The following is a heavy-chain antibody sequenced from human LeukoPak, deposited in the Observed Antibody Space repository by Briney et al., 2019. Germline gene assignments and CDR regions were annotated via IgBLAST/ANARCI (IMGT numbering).Heavy chain of an antibody. J-gene: IGHJ6*02. Sequence: ASVKVSCKASGYTFTGYYMHWVRQAPGQGLEWMGRINPNSGGTNYAQKLQGRVTMTTDTSTSTAYMELRSLRSDDTAVYYCARDGDIVVVPAAIRVYYYGMDVWGQGTTVTVSS. CDR3: ARDGDIVVVPAAIRVYYYGMDV. V-gene: IGHV1-2*06. CDR2: INPNSGGT. D-gene: IGHD2-2*02. CDR1: GYTFTGYY.